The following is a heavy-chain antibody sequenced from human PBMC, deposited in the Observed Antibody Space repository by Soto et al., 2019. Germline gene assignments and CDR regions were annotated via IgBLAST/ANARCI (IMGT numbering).Heavy chain of an antibody. CDR2: IIPILGIA. D-gene: IGHD2-2*01. CDR1: GGTLSSYT. Sequence: ASVKVSCKASGGTLSSYTISWVRQAPGQGLEWMGRIIPILGIANYAQKFQGRVTITADKSTSTAYMELSSLRSEDTAVYYCARSLPSNDAFDIWGQGTMVTVSS. CDR3: ARSLPSNDAFDI. J-gene: IGHJ3*02. V-gene: IGHV1-69*02.